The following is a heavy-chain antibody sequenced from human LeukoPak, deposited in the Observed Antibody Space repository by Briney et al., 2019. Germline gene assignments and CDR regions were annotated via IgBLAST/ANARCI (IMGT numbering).Heavy chain of an antibody. Sequence: GGSLRLSCVASGFTFSSHAMCWVRQAPGKGLEWVSYISSNGSPIFYADSVKGRFTIPRDNAKNSLSLLMNSLRAEDTAVYYCARDGGSGILDWGQGTLVTVSS. CDR2: ISSNGSPI. J-gene: IGHJ4*02. V-gene: IGHV3-48*03. CDR1: GFTFSSHA. D-gene: IGHD3-10*01. CDR3: ARDGGSGILD.